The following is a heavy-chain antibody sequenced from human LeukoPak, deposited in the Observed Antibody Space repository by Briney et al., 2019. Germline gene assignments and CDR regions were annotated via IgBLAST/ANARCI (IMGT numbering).Heavy chain of an antibody. V-gene: IGHV1-8*03. D-gene: IGHD1-14*01. CDR1: GYTFTSYD. J-gene: IGHJ4*02. CDR2: MNPNSANT. Sequence: VSSVKVSCKASGYTFTSYDINWVRQATGQGLEWMGWMNPNSANTGYAQKFQGRVTITRDTSKSTAYMELSSLRSGDTAVYYCARTLPGGVVDYWGQGTLDTVSS. CDR3: ARTLPGGVVDY.